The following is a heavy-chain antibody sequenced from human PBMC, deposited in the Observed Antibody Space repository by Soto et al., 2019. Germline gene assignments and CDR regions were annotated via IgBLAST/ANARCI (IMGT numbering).Heavy chain of an antibody. J-gene: IGHJ4*02. CDR2: MNPNSGNT. V-gene: IGHV1-8*01. CDR3: AVFGPPDYDFWSGFDDFDY. Sequence: ASVKVSCKASGYTFTSYDINWVRQATGQGLEWMGWMNPNSGNTGYAQKFQGRVTMTRNTSISTAYMELSSLRSEDTAVYYFAVFGPPDYDFWSGFDDFDYWGQGTLVTVS. CDR1: GYTFTSYD. D-gene: IGHD3-3*01.